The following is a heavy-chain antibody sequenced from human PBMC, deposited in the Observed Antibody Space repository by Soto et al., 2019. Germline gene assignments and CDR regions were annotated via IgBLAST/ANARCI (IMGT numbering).Heavy chain of an antibody. D-gene: IGHD6-6*01. Sequence: ASVKVSCKASGGTFSSYAISWVRQAPGQGLEWMGGIIPIFGIANYAQKFQGRVTITADKSTSTAYMELSSLRSEDTAVYYCARGARGQRVAARPGGYYMDVWGKGTTVTVSS. V-gene: IGHV1-69*10. J-gene: IGHJ6*03. CDR2: IIPIFGIA. CDR3: ARGARGQRVAARPGGYYMDV. CDR1: GGTFSSYA.